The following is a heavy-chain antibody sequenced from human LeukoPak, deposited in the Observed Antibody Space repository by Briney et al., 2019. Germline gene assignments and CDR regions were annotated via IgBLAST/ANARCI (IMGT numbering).Heavy chain of an antibody. CDR1: GFTFSSYS. V-gene: IGHV3-23*01. Sequence: GGSLRLSCAASGFTFSSYSMSWVRQAPGKGLEWVSGISGSGGSTYYADSVKGRFTISRDNSKNTLYLQMNSLRAEDTAVYYCAKAYSSSWYGAFDIWGQGTMVTVSS. J-gene: IGHJ3*02. D-gene: IGHD6-13*01. CDR2: ISGSGGST. CDR3: AKAYSSSWYGAFDI.